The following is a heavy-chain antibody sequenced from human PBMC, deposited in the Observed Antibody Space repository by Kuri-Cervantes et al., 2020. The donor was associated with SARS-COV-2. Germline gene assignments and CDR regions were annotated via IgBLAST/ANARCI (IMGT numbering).Heavy chain of an antibody. V-gene: IGHV3-30*03. CDR2: ISFDGSIK. D-gene: IGHD2-8*01. J-gene: IGHJ4*02. CDR1: GFMFSRCG. CDR3: VTDRLGVHDS. Sequence: GESLKISCAASGFMFSRCGMHWVRQAPGKGLEWVADISFDGSIKDNIVSGKGRFTISRDNSQNTLYLQMNTLRSEDTAVYYCVTDRLGVHDSWGQGTLVTVSS.